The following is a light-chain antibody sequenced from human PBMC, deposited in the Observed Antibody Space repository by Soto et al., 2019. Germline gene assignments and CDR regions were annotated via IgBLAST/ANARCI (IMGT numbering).Light chain of an antibody. J-gene: IGKJ4*01. Sequence: EIVLTQSPGTLSLSPGERATLSCRASQTVVSSTLAWYQQKPGQAPRLLISGASNRATGIPDRFSGSGSGTDFTLTISRLEPEDFAVYYCQHFDDSLTFGGGTKVEIK. CDR2: GAS. V-gene: IGKV3-20*01. CDR1: QTVVSST. CDR3: QHFDDSLT.